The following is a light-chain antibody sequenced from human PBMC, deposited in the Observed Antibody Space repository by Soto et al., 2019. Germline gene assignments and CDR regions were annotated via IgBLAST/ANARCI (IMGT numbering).Light chain of an antibody. CDR2: GNT. Sequence: QSVLTQPPSVSGAPGQRVTISCTGSSSNIGAGYDVQWYQQLPGAAPRLLIFGNTNRPSGVPDRFSGSRSDTSASLAISGLQAEDEADYYCQSYDISLSVSVVFGGGTKLTV. J-gene: IGLJ2*01. V-gene: IGLV1-40*01. CDR1: SSNIGAGYD. CDR3: QSYDISLSVSVV.